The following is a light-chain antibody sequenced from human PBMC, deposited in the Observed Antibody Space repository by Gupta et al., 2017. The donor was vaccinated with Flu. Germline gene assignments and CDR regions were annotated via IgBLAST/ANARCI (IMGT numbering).Light chain of an antibody. Sequence: QAATITCTGDGLPKQFTYWYRDMPLQGPVLGIYIDSERPSGIPHRFSGSSSGTTDKLTISGVQAEDEADYDCQTVDSNGRWQRVFGGGTKLTV. V-gene: IGLV3-25*03. J-gene: IGLJ3*02. CDR3: QTVDSNGRWQRV. CDR1: GLPKQF. CDR2: IDS.